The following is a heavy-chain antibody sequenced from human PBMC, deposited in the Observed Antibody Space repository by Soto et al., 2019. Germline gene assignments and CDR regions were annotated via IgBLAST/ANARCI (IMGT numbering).Heavy chain of an antibody. D-gene: IGHD3-22*01. V-gene: IGHV1-69*13. CDR3: ARDPPDYYDSSGYEENDY. Sequence: RASVKVSCKASGGTFSSYAISWVRQAPGQGLEWMGGIIPIFGTANYAQKFQGRVTITADESTSTAYMELSSLRSEDTAVYYCARDPPDYYDSSGYEENDYWGQGTLVTVSS. CDR1: GGTFSSYA. CDR2: IIPIFGTA. J-gene: IGHJ4*02.